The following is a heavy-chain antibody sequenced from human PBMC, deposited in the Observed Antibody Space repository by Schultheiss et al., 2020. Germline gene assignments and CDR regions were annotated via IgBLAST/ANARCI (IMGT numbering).Heavy chain of an antibody. CDR1: GYTFTGYY. Sequence: ASVKVSCKASGYTFTGYYMHWVRQATGQGLEWMGRINPNSGGTNYAQKFQGRVTITADKSTSTAYMELSSLRSEDTAVYYCARDDYGDYGANWFDPWGQGTLVTVSS. D-gene: IGHD4-17*01. CDR3: ARDDYGDYGANWFDP. J-gene: IGHJ5*02. CDR2: INPNSGGT. V-gene: IGHV1-2*06.